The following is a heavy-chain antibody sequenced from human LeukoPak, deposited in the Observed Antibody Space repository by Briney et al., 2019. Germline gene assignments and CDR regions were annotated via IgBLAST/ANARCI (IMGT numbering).Heavy chain of an antibody. V-gene: IGHV4-38-2*02. CDR2: IFHSGTT. J-gene: IGHJ6*03. D-gene: IGHD6-13*01. CDR3: AKSIASAGTNSCYYMDV. Sequence: PSETLSPTCTVSGYSISSGYYWGWIRQPPGKGLEWIGSIFHSGTTYYNPFLRSRVTISVDTSKNQFSLRLSSVTAADTAVYFCAKSIASAGTNSCYYMDVWGTGTTVTVSS. CDR1: GYSISSGYY.